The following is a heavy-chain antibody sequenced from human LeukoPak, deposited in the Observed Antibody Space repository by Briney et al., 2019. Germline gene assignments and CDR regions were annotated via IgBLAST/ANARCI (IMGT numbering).Heavy chain of an antibody. J-gene: IGHJ4*02. CDR3: ARGRYSSGWDDPRIDY. CDR1: GDSVSSNSAA. D-gene: IGHD6-19*01. Sequence: SQTLSLTCGISGDSVSSNSAAWNWIRQSPSRGLEWLGRTYYRSKWYNDYAVSVKSRITINPDTSKNQFSLQLNSVTPEDTAVYYCARGRYSSGWDDPRIDYWGQGTLVTVSS. CDR2: TYYRSKWYN. V-gene: IGHV6-1*01.